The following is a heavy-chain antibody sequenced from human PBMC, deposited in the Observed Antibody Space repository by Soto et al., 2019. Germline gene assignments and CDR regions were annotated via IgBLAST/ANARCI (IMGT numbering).Heavy chain of an antibody. J-gene: IGHJ5*02. D-gene: IGHD6-6*01. CDR1: GFTFISYA. CDR2: ISGSGGST. CDR3: AKGGSSSSSLSWFDP. Sequence: GGSLILSCAASGFTFISYAMSWVRQAPGKGLDWVSAISGSGGSTYYADSVKGRFTISRDNSKNTLYLQMNSLRAGDTAVYYCAKGGSSSSSLSWFDPWGQGTLVTVSS. V-gene: IGHV3-23*01.